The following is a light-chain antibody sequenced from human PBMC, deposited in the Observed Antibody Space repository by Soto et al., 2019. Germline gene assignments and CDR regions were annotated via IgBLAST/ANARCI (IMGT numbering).Light chain of an antibody. Sequence: DIQMTQSPSTLSASVGDRVTIACRASQSIDSWLAWYQQKPGKPPKLLIYAASILQSGVPSRFSGSGSGAEFTLTITSLQPEDFATYYCLQHNSFRLTFGGGTKVDIK. J-gene: IGKJ4*01. V-gene: IGKV1-5*01. CDR3: LQHNSFRLT. CDR1: QSIDSW. CDR2: AAS.